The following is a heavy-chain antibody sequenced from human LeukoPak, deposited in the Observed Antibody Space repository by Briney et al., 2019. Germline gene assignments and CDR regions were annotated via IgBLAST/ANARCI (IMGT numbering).Heavy chain of an antibody. J-gene: IGHJ4*02. V-gene: IGHV4-59*01. CDR2: IYYSGTT. Sequence: PSETLSLTCTVFGGSISSYYWSWIRQPPGKGLEWIGYIYYSGTTNYNPSLKSRVTISVDTSKNQFSLKLSSVTAADTAVYYCARGVYIAAAQYGYWGQGTLVTVSS. D-gene: IGHD6-13*01. CDR1: GGSISSYY. CDR3: ARGVYIAAAQYGY.